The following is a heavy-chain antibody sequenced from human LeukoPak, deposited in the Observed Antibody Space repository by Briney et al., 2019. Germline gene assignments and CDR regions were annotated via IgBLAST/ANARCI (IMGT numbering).Heavy chain of an antibody. D-gene: IGHD3-10*01. CDR3: ARWYGSGYGMDV. Sequence: PSETLSLTCTDSGGSISSYYWSWIRQPPGKGLEWIGYIYYSGSTNYNPSLKSRVTISVDTSKNQFSLKLSSVTAADTAVYYCARWYGSGYGMDVWGQGTTVTVSS. CDR1: GGSISSYY. J-gene: IGHJ6*02. CDR2: IYYSGST. V-gene: IGHV4-59*01.